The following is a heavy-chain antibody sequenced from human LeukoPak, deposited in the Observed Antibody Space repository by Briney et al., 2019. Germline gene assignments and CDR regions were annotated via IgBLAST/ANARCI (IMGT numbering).Heavy chain of an antibody. D-gene: IGHD2-2*01. CDR3: ACRDLTSTWSYP. J-gene: IGHJ5*02. CDR1: GYSFTSYW. V-gene: IGHV5-51*01. CDR2: IYPGDSRT. Sequence: GESLKISCKGVGYSFTSYWIGWVRQMPGKGMEWMGVIYPGDSRTRYNPSFQGQVTISVDKSISTASLQWVSLKASDTAIYYCACRDLTSTWSYPWGQGTLVTVSS.